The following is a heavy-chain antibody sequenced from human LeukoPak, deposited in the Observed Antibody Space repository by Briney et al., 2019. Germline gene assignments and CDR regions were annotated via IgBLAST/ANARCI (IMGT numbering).Heavy chain of an antibody. CDR2: ISSSSSYI. CDR3: ARDDWEKGGAFDI. V-gene: IGHV3-21*01. J-gene: IGHJ3*02. Sequence: GSLRLSCAASGFTFSSYSMNWVRQAPGKGLEWASSISSSSSYIYYADSVKGRFTISRDNAKNSLYLQMNSLRAEDTAVYYCARDDWEKGGAFDIWGQGTMVTVSS. D-gene: IGHD2-21*01. CDR1: GFTFSSYS.